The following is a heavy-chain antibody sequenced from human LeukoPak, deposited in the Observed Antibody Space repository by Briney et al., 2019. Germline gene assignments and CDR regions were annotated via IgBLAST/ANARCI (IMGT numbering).Heavy chain of an antibody. J-gene: IGHJ4*02. CDR3: ARDTNGVSLDYS. Sequence: ASVTVSCKPSGYTFTKYYLHWVRQAPGQGLEWMGIINPSGCGTSYAQKFQGRVTMTRDTSTSTVYMELSSLRSEDTAVYYCARDTNGVSLDYSGGEGILVAVS. D-gene: IGHD2-8*01. CDR2: INPSGCGT. CDR1: GYTFTKYY. V-gene: IGHV1-46*01.